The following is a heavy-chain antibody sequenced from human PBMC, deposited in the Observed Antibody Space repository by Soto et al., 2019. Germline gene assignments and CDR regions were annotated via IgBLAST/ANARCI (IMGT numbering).Heavy chain of an antibody. CDR2: IYHSGAT. CDR3: ARDSRYCTDGGCSTMRVAFDV. J-gene: IGHJ3*01. Sequence: QAQLQESGPGLVRPSGTLSLTCTVSRFSVTNNKYWNWVRQSPGKALEWLGEIYHSGATYYNPSLSGRASISMDTSKNQISLNLTAVPASDTAVYYCARDSRYCTDGGCSTMRVAFDVWGQGTRVTVSS. D-gene: IGHD2-15*01. V-gene: IGHV4-4*02. CDR1: RFSVTNNKY.